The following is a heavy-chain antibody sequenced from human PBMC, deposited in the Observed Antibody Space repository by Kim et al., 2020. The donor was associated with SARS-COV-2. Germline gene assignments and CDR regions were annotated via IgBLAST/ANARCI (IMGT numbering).Heavy chain of an antibody. V-gene: IGHV3-7*01. J-gene: IGHJ4*02. Sequence: GGSLRLSCAASGFTFSSYWMSWVRQAPGKGLEWVANIKQDGSEKYYVDSVKGRFTISRDNAKNSLYLQMNSLRAEDTAVYYCARDSVTYYYDSSEPLWGQGTLVTVSS. CDR1: GFTFSSYW. CDR2: IKQDGSEK. D-gene: IGHD3-22*01. CDR3: ARDSVTYYYDSSEPL.